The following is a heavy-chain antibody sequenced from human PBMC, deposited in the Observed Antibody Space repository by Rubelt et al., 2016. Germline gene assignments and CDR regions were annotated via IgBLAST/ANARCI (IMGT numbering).Heavy chain of an antibody. D-gene: IGHD6-13*01. V-gene: IGHV1-2*04. CDR3: ARGSWFRGAFDI. Sequence: QVQLAQSGAEVKKPGASVKVSCEASGYTFTGYYMHWVRQAPGQGLEWMGWINPNSGGTNYAQKGQGWVTMTRDTSISTAYMELSRLRSDDTAVYYCARGSWFRGAFDIWGQGTMVTVSS. CDR1: GYTFTGYY. J-gene: IGHJ3*02. CDR2: INPNSGGT.